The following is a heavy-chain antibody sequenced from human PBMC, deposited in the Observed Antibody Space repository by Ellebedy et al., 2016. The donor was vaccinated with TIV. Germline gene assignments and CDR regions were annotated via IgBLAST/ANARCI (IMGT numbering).Heavy chain of an antibody. D-gene: IGHD4-23*01. CDR3: AIYAAGNGGKLDY. J-gene: IGHJ4*02. CDR2: IVRAADGGET. Sequence: PGGSLRLSCAASGFTFSNYSMNWVRQAPGKGLEWDSVIVRAADGGETHYADSVKGLFTISRDSSKNTLYLQMNSLRAEDTVVYYCAIYAAGNGGKLDYWGQGALVTVSS. V-gene: IGHV3-53*01. CDR1: GFTFSNYS.